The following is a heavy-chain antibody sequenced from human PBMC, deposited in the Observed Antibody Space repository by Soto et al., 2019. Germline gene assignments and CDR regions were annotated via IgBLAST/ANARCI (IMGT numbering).Heavy chain of an antibody. V-gene: IGHV3-30*04. CDR2: LSNDGKKD. J-gene: IGHJ4*02. Sequence: QVQLAQSGGGVVQPGGSLRLSCVASGFTFSNFAMHWVRQSPGKGLEWVAGLSNDGKKDFYADSVKGRFTVSRDNSTSTQHLQMNSLTAEDTAVYYCARGAHFAVVSAMCNWGQGAQVTVSS. D-gene: IGHD2-21*01. CDR3: ARGAHFAVVSAMCN. CDR1: GFTFSNFA.